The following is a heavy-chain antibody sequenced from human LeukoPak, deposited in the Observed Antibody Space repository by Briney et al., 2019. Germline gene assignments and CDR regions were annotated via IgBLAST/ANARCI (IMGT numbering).Heavy chain of an antibody. J-gene: IGHJ4*02. D-gene: IGHD1-26*01. CDR1: GGSISSYY. V-gene: IGHV4-59*04. CDR3: AYSGSYGHLGY. CDR2: IYSSVST. Sequence: PSETLSLTCTVSGGSISSYYWSWIRQPPGKGLEWIGYIYSSVSTYYNPSLKSRVTISVDTSKNQFSLRLSSVTAADTALYYCAYSGSYGHLGYWGQGIPVTVSS.